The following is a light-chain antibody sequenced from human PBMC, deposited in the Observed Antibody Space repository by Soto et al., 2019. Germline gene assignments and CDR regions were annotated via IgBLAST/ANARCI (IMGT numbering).Light chain of an antibody. CDR3: VAWDDSLNGPL. Sequence: QSVLTQPPSASGTPGQVVTISCSGSSSNIGSNTVNWYQHLPGTAPKLLIYTDSLRSSGVPGRFTAFKSGTSASLAISGLQSEDEADYYCVAWDDSLNGPLFGGGTKVTVL. CDR2: TDS. CDR1: SSNIGSNT. J-gene: IGLJ2*01. V-gene: IGLV1-44*01.